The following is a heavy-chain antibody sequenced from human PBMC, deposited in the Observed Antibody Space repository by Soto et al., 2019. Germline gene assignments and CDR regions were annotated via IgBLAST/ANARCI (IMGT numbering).Heavy chain of an antibody. CDR3: ARTAYCGGDCYSVYFQH. V-gene: IGHV1-69*13. J-gene: IGHJ1*01. D-gene: IGHD2-21*02. CDR2: IIPIFGTA. Sequence: ASVKVSCKASGGTFSSYAISWVRQAPGQGLEWMGGIIPIFGTANYAQKFQGRVTITADESTSTAYMELSSLGSEDTAVYYCARTAYCGGDCYSVYFQHWGQGTLVTVSS. CDR1: GGTFSSYA.